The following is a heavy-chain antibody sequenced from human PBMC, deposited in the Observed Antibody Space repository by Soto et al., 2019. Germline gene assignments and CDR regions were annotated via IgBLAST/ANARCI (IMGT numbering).Heavy chain of an antibody. Sequence: QVQLVQSGAAVKKPGASVNVSCKASGYTFTSYGISWVRQAPGQGLEWMGWISAYNGNTNYAQKLQGRVTMTTDTSTSTAYMELRSLRSDDTAVYYCARGSPPPPYPEYYYYGMDVWGQGTTVTVSS. CDR3: ARGSPPPPYPEYYYYGMDV. V-gene: IGHV1-18*01. CDR2: ISAYNGNT. J-gene: IGHJ6*02. CDR1: GYTFTSYG.